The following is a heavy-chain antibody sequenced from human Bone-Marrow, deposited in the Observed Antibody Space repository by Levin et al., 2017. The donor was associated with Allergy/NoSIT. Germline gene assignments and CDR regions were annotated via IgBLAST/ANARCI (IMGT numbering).Heavy chain of an antibody. Sequence: GGSLRLSCAASGFTFSSYSMNWVRQAPGKGLEWVSSISSSSSYIYYADSVKGRFTISRDNAKNSLYLQMNSLRAEDTAVYYCARAPYCTGGVCYTTWFDPWGQGTLVTVSS. V-gene: IGHV3-21*01. D-gene: IGHD2-8*02. CDR1: GFTFSSYS. J-gene: IGHJ5*02. CDR3: ARAPYCTGGVCYTTWFDP. CDR2: ISSSSSYI.